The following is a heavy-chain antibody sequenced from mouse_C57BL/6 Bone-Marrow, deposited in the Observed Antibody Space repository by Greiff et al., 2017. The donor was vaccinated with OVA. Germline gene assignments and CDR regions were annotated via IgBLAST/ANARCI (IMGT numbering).Heavy chain of an antibody. V-gene: IGHV1-81*01. Sequence: VKLMESGAELARPGASVKLSCKASGYTFTSYGISWVKQRTGQGLEWIGEIYPRSGNTYYNEKFKGKATLTADKSSSTAYMELRSLTSEDSAVYFCARSRELLPYWGQGTSVTVSS. J-gene: IGHJ4*01. CDR3: ARSRELLPY. CDR2: IYPRSGNT. D-gene: IGHD1-1*01. CDR1: GYTFTSYG.